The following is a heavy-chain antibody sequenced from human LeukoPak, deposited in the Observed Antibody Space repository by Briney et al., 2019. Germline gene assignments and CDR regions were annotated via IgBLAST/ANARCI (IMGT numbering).Heavy chain of an antibody. Sequence: SVKVSCKASGYTFTSYGISWVRQAPGQGLEWMGGIIPIFGTTNYAQKFQDRVTITADKSTSTAYMELSSLRSEDTAVYYCARVVGLTGYSSSWYSGYYYYMDIWGKGTTVTVSS. CDR3: ARVVGLTGYSSSWYSGYYYYMDI. D-gene: IGHD6-13*01. V-gene: IGHV1-69*06. CDR2: IIPIFGTT. CDR1: GYTFTSYG. J-gene: IGHJ6*03.